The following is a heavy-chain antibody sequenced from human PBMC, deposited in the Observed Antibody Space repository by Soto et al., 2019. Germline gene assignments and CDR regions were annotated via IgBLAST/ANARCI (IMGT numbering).Heavy chain of an antibody. CDR1: GGSFSGYY. J-gene: IGHJ4*02. Sequence: SETLSLTCAVYGGSFSGYYWSWIRQPPGKGLEWIGEINHSGSTNYNPSLKSRVTISVDTSKNQFSLKLSSVTAADTAVYYCARVYYDSSGYLPFDYWGQGTLV. D-gene: IGHD3-22*01. CDR3: ARVYYDSSGYLPFDY. CDR2: INHSGST. V-gene: IGHV4-34*01.